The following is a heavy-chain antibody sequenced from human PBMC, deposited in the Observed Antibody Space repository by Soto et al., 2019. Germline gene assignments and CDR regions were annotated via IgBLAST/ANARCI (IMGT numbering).Heavy chain of an antibody. V-gene: IGHV4-59*01. Sequence: QVQLQESGPGLVKPSETLSLTCTVSGGSITTYFWSWIRQPPGKGLEWIAFMYSSGSTNYNPSLKSRVSRSLDTSKNQFPLKLSSVTAADTAVYDCARASYHGCNSGGNWIDPWGQGTLVTVSS. CDR1: GGSITTYF. J-gene: IGHJ5*02. CDR3: ARASYHGCNSGGNWIDP. D-gene: IGHD2-15*01. CDR2: MYSSGST.